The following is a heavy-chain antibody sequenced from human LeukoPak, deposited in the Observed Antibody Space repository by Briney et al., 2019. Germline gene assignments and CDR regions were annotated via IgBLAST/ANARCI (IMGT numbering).Heavy chain of an antibody. J-gene: IGHJ4*02. D-gene: IGHD3-9*01. CDR3: ARDVGRYDILTGYYNGMTPDY. CDR2: ISAYNGNT. Sequence: GASVKVSCKASGYTFTSYDISWVRQAPGQGLEWMGWISAYNGNTNYAQKLQGRVTMTTDTSTSTAYMELRSLRSDDTAVYYCARDVGRYDILTGYYNGMTPDYWGQGTLVTVSS. CDR1: GYTFTSYD. V-gene: IGHV1-18*01.